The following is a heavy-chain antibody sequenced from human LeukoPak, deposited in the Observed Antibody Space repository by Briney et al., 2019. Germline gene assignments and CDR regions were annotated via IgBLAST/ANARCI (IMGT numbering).Heavy chain of an antibody. V-gene: IGHV1-2*02. CDR3: ARSMSTVVTPYTH. J-gene: IGHJ4*02. D-gene: IGHD4-23*01. Sequence: GASVKVSCKASGYTFTGYYMHWVRQAPGQGLEWMGWINPNSGGTNYAQKFQGRVTMTRDTSISTAYMELSRLRSDDTAVYYCARSMSTVVTPYTHWGQGTLVTVSS. CDR1: GYTFTGYY. CDR2: INPNSGGT.